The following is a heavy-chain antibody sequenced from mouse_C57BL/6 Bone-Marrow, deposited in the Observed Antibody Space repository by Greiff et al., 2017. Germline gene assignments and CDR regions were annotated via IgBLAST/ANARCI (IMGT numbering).Heavy chain of an antibody. D-gene: IGHD1-1*01. CDR1: GYTFTSYW. J-gene: IGHJ4*01. CDR3: AIYGTAVVDYAMDY. CDR2: IHPSDSDT. Sequence: QVQLQQPGAELVKPGASVKVSCKASGYTFTSYWMHWVKQRPGQGLEWIGRIHPSDSDTTSNQKFKGKATLTVDQSSSTAYMQLSILTSEDSAVYYCAIYGTAVVDYAMDYWGQGTSVTVSS. V-gene: IGHV1-74*01.